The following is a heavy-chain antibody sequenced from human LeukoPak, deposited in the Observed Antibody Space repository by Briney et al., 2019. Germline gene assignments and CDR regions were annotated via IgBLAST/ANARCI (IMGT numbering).Heavy chain of an antibody. Sequence: GGSLRLSCAASRFTFSSYAMSWVRQAPGKGLEWVSAISGSGGSTYYADSVKGRFTISRDNSKNMLILQMNSLRVEDTAVYYCAKDPPGGNPPYYFDYWGQGTLVTVSS. CDR3: AKDPPGGNPPYYFDY. CDR1: RFTFSSYA. V-gene: IGHV3-23*01. J-gene: IGHJ4*02. D-gene: IGHD4-23*01. CDR2: ISGSGGST.